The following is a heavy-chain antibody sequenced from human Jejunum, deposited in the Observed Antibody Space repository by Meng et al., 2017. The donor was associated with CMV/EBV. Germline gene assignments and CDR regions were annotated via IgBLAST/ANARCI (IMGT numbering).Heavy chain of an antibody. Sequence: FAFSSSTMDWVRQAPGKGLEWVASITTTSRYIYYGDSVKGRFTVSRDNAQNSVYLQMNSLRAEDTAVYYCVRDRFGVITPDVFDIWGQGTMVTVSS. CDR3: VRDRFGVITPDVFDI. CDR2: ITTTSRYI. CDR1: FAFSSST. V-gene: IGHV3-21*06. D-gene: IGHD3-10*01. J-gene: IGHJ3*02.